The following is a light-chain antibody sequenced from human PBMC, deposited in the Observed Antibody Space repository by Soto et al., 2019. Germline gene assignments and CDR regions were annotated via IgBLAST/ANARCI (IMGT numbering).Light chain of an antibody. V-gene: IGLV2-14*01. CDR1: SSDIGTYNH. CDR2: EDI. CDR3: CSCVSGSPFDVL. J-gene: IGLJ3*02. Sequence: QSALTQPASVSGSPGQSIAISCAGTSSDIGTYNHVSWYQQHPGKAPQLIIYEDINRPSGLSSRFSGSKSGNTASLTISGLQAEDEADYYCCSCVSGSPFDVLFGGGTKLTVL.